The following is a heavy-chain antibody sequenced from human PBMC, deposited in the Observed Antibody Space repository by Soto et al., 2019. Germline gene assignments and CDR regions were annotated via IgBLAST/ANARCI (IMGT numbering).Heavy chain of an antibody. J-gene: IGHJ6*02. V-gene: IGHV3-30-3*01. CDR2: ISYDGSNK. Sequence: PGGSLRLSCAASGFTFSSYTMHWVRQAPGKGLEWVAVISYDGSNKYYADSVKGRFTISRDNSKNTLYLQMNSLRAEDTAVYYCARDDCILTFCYHHPYYYGMDVRGQGTTVTVS. CDR3: ARDDCILTFCYHHPYYYGMDV. CDR1: GFTFSSYT. D-gene: IGHD2-2*01.